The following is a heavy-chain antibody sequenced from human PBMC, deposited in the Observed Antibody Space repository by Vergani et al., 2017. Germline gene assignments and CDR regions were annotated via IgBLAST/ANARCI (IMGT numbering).Heavy chain of an antibody. CDR3: ARVAIVVVPAAIPHGGAFDI. CDR1: GYTFTSYY. CDR2: INPSGGSA. Sequence: QVQLVQSGAEVKKPGASVKVSCKASGYTFTSYYMHWVRQAPGQGLEWMGIINPSGGSASYAQKFQGRVTMTRDTSTSTVYMELSSLRSEDTAVYYCARVAIVVVPAAIPHGGAFDIWGQGTMVTVSS. J-gene: IGHJ3*02. V-gene: IGHV1-46*03. D-gene: IGHD2-2*01.